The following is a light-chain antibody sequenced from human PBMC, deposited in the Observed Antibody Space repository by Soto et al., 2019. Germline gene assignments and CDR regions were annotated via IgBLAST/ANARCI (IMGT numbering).Light chain of an antibody. V-gene: IGKV2-28*01. CDR1: QSLLHSNGYNY. CDR2: LGS. CDR3: IHALQQSKA. Sequence: DIVMTQSPLSLPVTPGEPDSISCRSRQSLLHSNGYNYLDWYLQKAGQSQQLPSYLGSNRASGFPDRVSGSGSGTDFTVKISRVEAEDVGVYYCIHALQQSKAFGLGTKVDIK. J-gene: IGKJ3*01.